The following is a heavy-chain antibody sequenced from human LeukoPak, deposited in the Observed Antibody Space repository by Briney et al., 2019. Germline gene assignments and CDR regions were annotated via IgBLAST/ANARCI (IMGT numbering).Heavy chain of an antibody. CDR2: ISYDGSNK. CDR1: GFTFSSYA. CDR3: ARDEGWYSGSYDY. J-gene: IGHJ4*02. V-gene: IGHV3-30*01. Sequence: PGGSLRLSCAASGFTFSSYAMHWVRQAPGKGLEWVAVISYDGSNKYYADSVKGRFTISRDNSKNTLYLQMNSLRAEDTAVYYCARDEGWYSGSYDYWGQGTLVTVSS. D-gene: IGHD1-26*01.